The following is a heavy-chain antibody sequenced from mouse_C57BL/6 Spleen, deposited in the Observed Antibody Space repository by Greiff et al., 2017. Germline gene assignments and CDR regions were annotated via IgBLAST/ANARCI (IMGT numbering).Heavy chain of an antibody. CDR1: GFTFSDYG. J-gene: IGHJ4*01. D-gene: IGHD2-4*01. Sequence: EVMLVESGGGLVKPGGSLKLSCAASGFTFSDYGMHWVRQAPEKGLEWVAYISSGSSTIYYADTVKGRFTISRDNAKNTLFLQMTSLRSEDTAMYYCARGLRPYAMDYWGQGTSVTVSS. CDR2: ISSGSSTI. CDR3: ARGLRPYAMDY. V-gene: IGHV5-17*01.